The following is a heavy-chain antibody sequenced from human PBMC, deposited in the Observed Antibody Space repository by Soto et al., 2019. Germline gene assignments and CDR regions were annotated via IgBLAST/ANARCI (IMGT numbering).Heavy chain of an antibody. CDR2: ISAYNGNT. Sequence: GASVKGSCKASGYTFTNYCISWVRQAPGRGLEGKGWISAYNGNTNYAQKLQGRVTMTTDTSTSTAYMELRSLRSDDTAVYYCAREGSSSSWYPNYYYGMDVWGQGTTVTVSS. J-gene: IGHJ6*02. CDR3: AREGSSSSWYPNYYYGMDV. D-gene: IGHD6-13*01. V-gene: IGHV1-18*01. CDR1: GYTFTNYC.